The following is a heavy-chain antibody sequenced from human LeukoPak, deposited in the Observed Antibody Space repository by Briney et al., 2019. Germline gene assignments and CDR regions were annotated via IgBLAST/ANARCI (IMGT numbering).Heavy chain of an antibody. J-gene: IGHJ4*02. V-gene: IGHV3-48*02. Sequence: GGSLRLSCAASGFTFSSYSMNWVRQAPGKGLEWVSYISSSSSIIYYADSVKGRFTTSRDNAKNSLYLQMNSLRDEDTAVYFCARGRDGSNLYDYWGQGTLVTVSS. CDR3: ARGRDGSNLYDY. D-gene: IGHD5-24*01. CDR1: GFTFSSYS. CDR2: ISSSSSII.